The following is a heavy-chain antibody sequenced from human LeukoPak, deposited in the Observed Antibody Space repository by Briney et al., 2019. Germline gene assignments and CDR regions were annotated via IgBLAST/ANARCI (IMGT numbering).Heavy chain of an antibody. D-gene: IGHD4-17*01. J-gene: IGHJ4*02. Sequence: SVKVSCKASGGTFSSYAISWVRQAPGQGLEWMGGIIPIFGTANYAQKFQGRVTITADESTSTAYMELSSLRSEDTAVYYCARSTYGDRQNFDYWGQGTLVTVSS. V-gene: IGHV1-69*13. CDR1: GGTFSSYA. CDR2: IIPIFGTA. CDR3: ARSTYGDRQNFDY.